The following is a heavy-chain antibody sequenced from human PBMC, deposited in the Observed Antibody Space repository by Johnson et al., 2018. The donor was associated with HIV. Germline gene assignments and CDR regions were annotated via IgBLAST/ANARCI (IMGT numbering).Heavy chain of an antibody. CDR3: ARGGWGDAFDI. Sequence: VQLVESGGDLVQPGGSLRLSCAASGFTFNNYWMSWVRQAPGRGLEWVANIKQDGSEKFYVDSVKGRFTISRDNAENSLYLQMNSLRAEDTAVYYCARGGWGDAFDIWGQGTMVTVSS. CDR2: IKQDGSEK. CDR1: GFTFNNYW. D-gene: IGHD3-16*01. V-gene: IGHV3-7*01. J-gene: IGHJ3*02.